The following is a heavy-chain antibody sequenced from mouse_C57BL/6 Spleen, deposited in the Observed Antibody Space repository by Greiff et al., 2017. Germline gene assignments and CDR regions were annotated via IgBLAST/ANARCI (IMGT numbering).Heavy chain of an antibody. Sequence: QVQLKQPGAELVKPGASVTLSCKASGYTFTSYWMHWVKQRPGQGLEWIGMIHPNSGSTNYNEKFKGKAILTVDKSSSTAYMQLSSLTSEDSAVYYCARGSNYFRDYAMDYWGQGTSVTVSS. CDR1: GYTFTSYW. D-gene: IGHD2-5*01. CDR2: IHPNSGST. J-gene: IGHJ4*01. CDR3: ARGSNYFRDYAMDY. V-gene: IGHV1-64*01.